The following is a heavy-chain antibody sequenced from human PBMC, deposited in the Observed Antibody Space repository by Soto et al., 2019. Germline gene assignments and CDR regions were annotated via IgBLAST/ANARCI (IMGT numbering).Heavy chain of an antibody. Sequence: PGGSLRLSCAASGFTFSSYGMHWVRQAPGKGLEWVAVISYDGSNKCYADSVKGRFTISRDNSKNTLYLQMNSLRAEDTAVYYCAKDLPSIFLVVAATYYYYYYGMDVWGQGTTVTVSS. CDR3: AKDLPSIFLVVAATYYYYYYGMDV. D-gene: IGHD2-15*01. CDR2: ISYDGSNK. V-gene: IGHV3-30*18. CDR1: GFTFSSYG. J-gene: IGHJ6*02.